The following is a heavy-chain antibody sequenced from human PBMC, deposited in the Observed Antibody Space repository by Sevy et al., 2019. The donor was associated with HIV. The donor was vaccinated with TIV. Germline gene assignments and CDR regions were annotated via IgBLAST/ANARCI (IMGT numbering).Heavy chain of an antibody. CDR3: ARDAPGPGLERVYYYYYGMDV. Sequence: ASVKVSCKASGYTFTGYYMHWVRQAPGQGLEWMGRINPNSGGTNYARKFQGRVTMTRDTSISTAYMELSRLRSDDTAVYYCARDAPGPGLERVYYYYYGMDVWGQGTTVTVSS. CDR1: GYTFTGYY. CDR2: INPNSGGT. D-gene: IGHD1-1*01. J-gene: IGHJ6*02. V-gene: IGHV1-2*06.